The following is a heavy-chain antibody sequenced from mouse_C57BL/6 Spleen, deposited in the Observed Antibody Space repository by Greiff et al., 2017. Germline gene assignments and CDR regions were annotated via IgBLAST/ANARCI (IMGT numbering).Heavy chain of an antibody. CDR3: ARSGTTVVPYFDY. Sequence: LQQSGASVKISCKASGYAFSSYWMNWVKQRPGKGLEWIGQIYPGDGDTNYNGKFKGKATLTADKSSSTAYMQLSSLTSEDSAVYFCARSGTTVVPYFDYWGQGTTLTVSS. CDR2: IYPGDGDT. J-gene: IGHJ2*01. D-gene: IGHD1-1*01. CDR1: GYAFSSYW. V-gene: IGHV1-80*01.